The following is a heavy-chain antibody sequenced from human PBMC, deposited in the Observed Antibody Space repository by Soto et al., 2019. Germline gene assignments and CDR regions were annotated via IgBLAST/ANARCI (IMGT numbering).Heavy chain of an antibody. V-gene: IGHV1-3*01. CDR1: GYTFTHFT. CDR2: VSGVSGNA. J-gene: IGHJ4*02. Sequence: ASVKVSCKASGYTFTHFTMHWVRQAPGQRLEWMGSVSGVSGNANYSPKFQGRVTITRDTSANTAYMELSGLTSEDTAVYYCARKRQLVSSDSWGQGTLVTVSS. D-gene: IGHD6-6*01. CDR3: ARKRQLVSSDS.